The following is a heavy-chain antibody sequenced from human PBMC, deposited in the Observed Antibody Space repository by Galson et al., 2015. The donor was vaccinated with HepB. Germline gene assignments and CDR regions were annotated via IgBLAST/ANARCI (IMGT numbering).Heavy chain of an antibody. J-gene: IGHJ5*01. V-gene: IGHV1-18*01. D-gene: IGHD2-15*01. CDR1: GYTFSTYS. CDR3: ARGALVAVVGGTQNNWFDY. CDR2: ISPYNRDT. Sequence: SVKVSCKASGYTFSTYSITWVRQAPGQGLEWMGWISPYNRDTSYARKFQGRVTMTTDTFTSTAYMELRSLRSDDTAIYYCARGALVAVVGGTQNNWFDYWGQGTLVTVSS.